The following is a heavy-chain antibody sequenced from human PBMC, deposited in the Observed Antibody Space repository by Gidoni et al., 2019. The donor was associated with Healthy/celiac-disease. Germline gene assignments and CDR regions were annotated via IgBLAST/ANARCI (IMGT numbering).Heavy chain of an antibody. Sequence: EVQLLESGGGLVQPGGSLRLSCAASGFTFSSYAMSWVRQAPGKGLEWVSAISGSGGSTYYADSVKGRFTISRDNSKNTLYLQMNSLRAEDTAVYYCAKIDSNDGIVLGYYFDYWGQGTLVTVSS. D-gene: IGHD4-4*01. CDR2: ISGSGGST. V-gene: IGHV3-23*01. CDR3: AKIDSNDGIVLGYYFDY. CDR1: GFTFSSYA. J-gene: IGHJ4*02.